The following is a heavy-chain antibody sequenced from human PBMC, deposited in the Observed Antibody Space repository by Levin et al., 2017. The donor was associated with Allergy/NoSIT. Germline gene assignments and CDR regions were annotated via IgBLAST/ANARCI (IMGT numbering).Heavy chain of an antibody. V-gene: IGHV3-23*01. CDR3: AKDAIRGSDQPYYFDY. J-gene: IGHJ4*02. Sequence: QPGGSLRLSCAASGFTFNNYAMSWVRQAPGKGLEWVSAIINSGVGTYYADSVKGRFTISRDNSKNTMYLQMNSRRAEDTAVYFCAKDAIRGSDQPYYFDYWGQGTLVAASS. CDR2: IINSGVGT. D-gene: IGHD6-19*01. CDR1: GFTFNNYA.